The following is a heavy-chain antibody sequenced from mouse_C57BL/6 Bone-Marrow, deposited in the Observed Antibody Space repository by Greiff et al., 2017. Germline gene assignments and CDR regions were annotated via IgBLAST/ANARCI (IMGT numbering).Heavy chain of an antibody. V-gene: IGHV3-6*01. J-gene: IGHJ2*01. CDR3: ARYSLDY. CDR1: GYSITSGYY. CDR2: ISYDGSN. Sequence: VQLQQPGPGLVKPSQSLSLTCSVTGYSITSGYYWNWIRQRPGNKLEWMGYISYDGSNNYNPSLKNRISITRDTSKNQFFLKLTSVTTEDTATYYGARYSLDYWGQGTTLTVSS. D-gene: IGHD2-12*01.